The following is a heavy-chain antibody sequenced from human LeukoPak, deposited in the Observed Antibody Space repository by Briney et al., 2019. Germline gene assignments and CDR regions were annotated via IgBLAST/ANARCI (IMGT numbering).Heavy chain of an antibody. CDR2: IYYSGTT. Sequence: SETLSLTCTVSGGSISSGDYYWSWIRQPPGKGLEWIGYIYYSGTTYYNPSLKSRVTISVDTSKNQFSLKLTSVTAADTAVYYCARGYYDSIGYSSDASDIWGQGTMVTVSS. CDR3: ARGYYDSIGYSSDASDI. CDR1: GGSISSGDYY. V-gene: IGHV4-30-4*01. J-gene: IGHJ3*02. D-gene: IGHD3-22*01.